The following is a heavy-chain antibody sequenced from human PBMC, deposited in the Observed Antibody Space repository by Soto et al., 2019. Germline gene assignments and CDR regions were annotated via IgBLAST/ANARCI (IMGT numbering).Heavy chain of an antibody. CDR1: GGTFNKFA. CDR3: ARGVRVHNAALWEASYAHGLDV. CDR2: TILFLGSS. V-gene: IGHV1-69*01. D-gene: IGHD1-26*01. Sequence: QVQLVQCGPEVKTPGSSVKVSCEASGGTFNKFAVSWVRQAPGQGVEWMGGTILFLGSSKYAQKFQGRVTIAADDAATTTYLELTGLRSDDTAVYYWARGVRVHNAALWEASYAHGLDVWGQGTTVTVSS. J-gene: IGHJ6*02.